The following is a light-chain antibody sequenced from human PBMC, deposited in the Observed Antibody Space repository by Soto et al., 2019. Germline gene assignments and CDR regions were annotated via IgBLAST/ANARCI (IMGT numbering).Light chain of an antibody. CDR2: KVS. CDR3: MQGTHWPPT. J-gene: IGKJ2*01. Sequence: DVVMTQSPLSLPVTLGQPASISCRSSQSLVYSDGNTYLNWFQHRPGQSPRRLIYKVSNRDSGVPDRFSGSGSGTDFTLKISRVEAADVGVYYCMQGTHWPPTFGQGTKLEIK. CDR1: QSLVYSDGNTY. V-gene: IGKV2-30*01.